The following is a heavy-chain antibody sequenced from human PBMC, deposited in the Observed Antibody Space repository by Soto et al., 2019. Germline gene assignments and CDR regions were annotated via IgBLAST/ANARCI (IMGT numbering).Heavy chain of an antibody. CDR3: ARTYVTDVVVVPASKDYMDV. CDR2: ISYSGST. V-gene: IGHV4-39*01. J-gene: IGHJ6*03. CDR1: GGSISSSSSS. Sequence: QLQLQESGPGLVKPSETLSLTCTVSGGSISSSSSSWGWIRQPPGKGLEWLGIISYSGSTYYSPSLKSRFTISVDASKNLFSLTLSSVTAADTAVYYCARTYVTDVVVVPASKDYMDVWGKGTTVTVSS. D-gene: IGHD2-2*01.